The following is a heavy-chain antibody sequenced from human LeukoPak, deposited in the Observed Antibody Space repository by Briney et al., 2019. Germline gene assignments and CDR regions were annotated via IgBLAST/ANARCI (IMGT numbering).Heavy chain of an antibody. J-gene: IGHJ4*02. CDR2: VYPTGST. Sequence: SETLSLTCTVSGGAINSQYWSWIRQPAGKGLEYIGRVYPTGSTNENPSLRGRVSMSIDTSNNQLSLRLNFVTAADSAVYYCAREYCSTTICYPSGGYYDSWGQGILVTVSS. CDR1: GGAINSQY. V-gene: IGHV4-4*07. D-gene: IGHD2-2*01. CDR3: AREYCSTTICYPSGGYYDS.